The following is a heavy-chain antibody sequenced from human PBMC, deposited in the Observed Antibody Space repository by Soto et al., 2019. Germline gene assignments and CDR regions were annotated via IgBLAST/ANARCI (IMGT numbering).Heavy chain of an antibody. Sequence: QVQLVQSGAEVKKPGASVKVSCKASGYTFTGYYMHWVRQAPGQGLEWMGWINPNSGGTNYAQKFKGWVTMTRDTSISTAYMELSRLRSDDTAVYYCARGFGYCISTSCYVGWFDPWGQGTLVTVSS. CDR3: ARGFGYCISTSCYVGWFDP. CDR1: GYTFTGYY. J-gene: IGHJ5*02. CDR2: INPNSGGT. D-gene: IGHD2-2*03. V-gene: IGHV1-2*04.